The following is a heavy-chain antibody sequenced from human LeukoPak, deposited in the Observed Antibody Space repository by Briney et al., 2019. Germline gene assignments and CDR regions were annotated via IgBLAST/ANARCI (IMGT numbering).Heavy chain of an antibody. CDR3: AREASYSSTSDY. V-gene: IGHV3-74*01. CDR1: GFTFSSYW. J-gene: IGHJ4*02. Sequence: PGGSLRLSCAASGFTFSSYWMHWVRQAPGKGLVWVSRIHSDGSITRYADSVKGRFTTSRDNAKNTLFLQMNSLRAEDTAVYYCAREASYSSTSDYWGQGTLVTVSS. D-gene: IGHD6-6*01. CDR2: IHSDGSIT.